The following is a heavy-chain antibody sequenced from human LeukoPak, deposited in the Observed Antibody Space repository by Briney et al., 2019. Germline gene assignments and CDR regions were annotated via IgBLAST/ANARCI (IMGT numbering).Heavy chain of an antibody. CDR1: DYTFIADG. CDR2: ISSYNGNT. Sequence: ASVKVSCKASDYTFIADGISWVRQAPGQGLEWMGWISSYNGNTNYAQKFQGRVTMTTDTSTSTAYMELRSLRSDDTAVYYCARKNWETYDYWGQETLVTVSS. V-gene: IGHV1-18*01. D-gene: IGHD7-27*01. J-gene: IGHJ4*02. CDR3: ARKNWETYDY.